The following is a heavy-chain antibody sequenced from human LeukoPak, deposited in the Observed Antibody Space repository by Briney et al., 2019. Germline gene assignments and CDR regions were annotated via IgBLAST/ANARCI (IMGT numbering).Heavy chain of an antibody. V-gene: IGHV3-30*04. D-gene: IGHD5-24*01. CDR3: ARGNRRLQSSGPWFDP. Sequence: GGSLRLSCAASGFTFSSYAMHWVRQAPGKGLEWVAVISYDGSNKYYADSVKGRFTISRDNSKNTLYLQMNSLRAEDTAVYYCARGNRRLQSSGPWFDPWGQGTLVTVSS. CDR1: GFTFSSYA. CDR2: ISYDGSNK. J-gene: IGHJ5*02.